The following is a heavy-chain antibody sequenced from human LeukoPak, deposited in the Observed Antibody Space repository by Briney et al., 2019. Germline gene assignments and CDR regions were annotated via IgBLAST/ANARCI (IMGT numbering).Heavy chain of an antibody. V-gene: IGHV1-46*03. J-gene: IGHJ1*01. CDR2: INPSDGST. D-gene: IGHD2-8*01. CDR1: GYTFTSYY. Sequence: ASVKVSCKASGYTFTSYYMHWVRQAPGQGLEWMGIINPSDGSTSYAQKFQGRVTMTRDTSTSTVYMELSSLRSEDTAVYYCARAHLYCTNGVCLEYFQHWGQGTLVTVSS. CDR3: ARAHLYCTNGVCLEYFQH.